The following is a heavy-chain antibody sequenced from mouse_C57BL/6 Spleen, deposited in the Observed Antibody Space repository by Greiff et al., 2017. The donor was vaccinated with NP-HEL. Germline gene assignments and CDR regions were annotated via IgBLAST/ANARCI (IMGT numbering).Heavy chain of an antibody. V-gene: IGHV1-15*01. CDR1: GYTFTDYE. CDR2: IDPETGGT. D-gene: IGHD2-13*01. CDR3: TSIEDGDYAWFAY. J-gene: IGHJ3*01. Sequence: VQLQQSGAELVRPGASVTLSCKASGYTFTDYEMHWVKQTPVHGLEWIGAIDPETGGTAYNQKFKGKAILTADKSSSTAYLELRSLTSEDSAVYYCTSIEDGDYAWFAYWGQGTRVTVSA.